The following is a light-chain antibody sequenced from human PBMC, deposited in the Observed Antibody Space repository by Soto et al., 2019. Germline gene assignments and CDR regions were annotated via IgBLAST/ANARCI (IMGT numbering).Light chain of an antibody. CDR3: QQYDNLPLT. Sequence: DIQMTQSPSILSASVGDRVTITCQASQDIKNYLNWYQQKSGKAPKLLIYDASDLETGVPSRFSGSGSGTDFTFTINSLQPEDIATYYCQQYDNLPLTFGGGTKVDIK. J-gene: IGKJ4*01. CDR2: DAS. V-gene: IGKV1-33*01. CDR1: QDIKNY.